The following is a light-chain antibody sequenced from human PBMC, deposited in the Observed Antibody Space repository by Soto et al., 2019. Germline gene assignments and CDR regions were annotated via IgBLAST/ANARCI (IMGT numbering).Light chain of an antibody. CDR3: QVWDGSSDHVV. Sequence: SYELAQAPSVSVAPGQTARLTCGGNNIASKSVHWYQQKPGQAPVLVVYADDDRPSGIPARFSGSNSGNTATLTIRRVEAGDEADYYCQVWDGSSDHVVFGGGTKLTVL. CDR1: NIASKS. J-gene: IGLJ3*02. V-gene: IGLV3-21*02. CDR2: ADD.